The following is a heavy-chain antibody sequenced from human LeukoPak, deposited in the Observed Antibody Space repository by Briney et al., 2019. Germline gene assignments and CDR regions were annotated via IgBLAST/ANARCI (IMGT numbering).Heavy chain of an antibody. J-gene: IGHJ4*02. CDR2: IKTDGSST. V-gene: IGHV3-74*01. Sequence: PGGSLRLSCAVSGFTFSNYWMHWVRQAPGKGLVWVSRIKTDGSSTRYADSVKGRFTISRDNAKNTLYLQMNSLRAEDTAVYYCARVGYYYDGSGYSFDYWGQGTLVTVSS. D-gene: IGHD3-22*01. CDR1: GFTFSNYW. CDR3: ARVGYYYDGSGYSFDY.